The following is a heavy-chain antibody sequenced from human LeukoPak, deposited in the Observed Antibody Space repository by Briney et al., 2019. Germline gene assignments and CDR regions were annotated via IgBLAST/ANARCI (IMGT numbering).Heavy chain of an antibody. CDR2: ISYDGSNK. D-gene: IGHD2-2*01. J-gene: IGHJ1*01. V-gene: IGHV3-30*04. CDR1: GFTFSSYA. CDR3: ARDSSWSPRIVVVPAAKSVGGYFQH. Sequence: GRSLRLSCAASGFTFSSYAMHWVRQAPGKGLEWVAVISYDGSNKYYADSVKGRFTISRDNSKNTLCLQMNSLRAEDTAVYYCARDSSWSPRIVVVPAAKSVGGYFQHWGQGTLVTVSS.